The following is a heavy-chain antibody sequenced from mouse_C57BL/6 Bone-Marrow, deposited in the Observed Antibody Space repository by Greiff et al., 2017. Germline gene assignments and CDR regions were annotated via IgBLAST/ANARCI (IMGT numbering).Heavy chain of an antibody. D-gene: IGHD1-1*01. CDR2: IYPRSGNT. J-gene: IGHJ4*01. CDR3: AREATTVVARYAMDY. V-gene: IGHV1-81*01. CDR1: GYTFTSYG. Sequence: QVQLQQSGAELARPGASVKLSCKASGYTFTSYGISWVKQRTGQGLEWIGEIYPRSGNTYYNEKFKGKATLTADKSSSTAYIELRSLTSEDSAVYFCAREATTVVARYAMDYWGQETSVTVSS.